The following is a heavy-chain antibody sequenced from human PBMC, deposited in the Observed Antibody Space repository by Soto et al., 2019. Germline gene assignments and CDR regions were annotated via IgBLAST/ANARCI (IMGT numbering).Heavy chain of an antibody. CDR1: GFTFSYYW. J-gene: IGHJ3*02. CDR2: IHSDGSST. Sequence: EVQLVESGGGLVQPGESLRLSCAASGFTFSYYWMHWVRQAPGKGLVWVSSIHSDGSSTTYADAVKGRFTISRDNARNTVYLQMNSLRVEDTAVYYCARGDRGAFDIWGQGTVVTVSS. D-gene: IGHD1-26*01. V-gene: IGHV3-74*01. CDR3: ARGDRGAFDI.